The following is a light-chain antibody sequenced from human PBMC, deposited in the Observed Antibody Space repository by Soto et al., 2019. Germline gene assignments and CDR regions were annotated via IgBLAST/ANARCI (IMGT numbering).Light chain of an antibody. CDR2: DVS. J-gene: IGLJ1*01. V-gene: IGLV2-11*01. CDR3: ASYGSGATYV. CDR1: SSDVGGYNY. Sequence: QSVLTQPRSVSGSPGQSVTISCTGTSSDVGGYNYVSWYQQHPGKAPKLMIYDVSKRPSGVPDRFSGSKSGNTASLTISGLQAEDEADYYCASYGSGATYVFGGGTKVTVL.